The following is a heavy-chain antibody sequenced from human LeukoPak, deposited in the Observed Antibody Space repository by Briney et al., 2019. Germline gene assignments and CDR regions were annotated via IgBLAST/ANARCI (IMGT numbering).Heavy chain of an antibody. Sequence: SVKVSCKASGGTFSSYAISWVRQAPGQGLEWMGGIIPIFGTANYAQKFQGRVTITTDESTSTAYMELSSLRSEDTAVYYCARDHRQRGTLNWFDPWGQGTLATVSS. D-gene: IGHD6-25*01. J-gene: IGHJ5*02. CDR2: IIPIFGTA. CDR3: ARDHRQRGTLNWFDP. CDR1: GGTFSSYA. V-gene: IGHV1-69*05.